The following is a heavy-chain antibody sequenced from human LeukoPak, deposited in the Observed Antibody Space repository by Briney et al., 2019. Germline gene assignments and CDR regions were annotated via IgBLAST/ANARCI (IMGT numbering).Heavy chain of an antibody. Sequence: KPSETLSLTCAVYGGSFSGYYWNWIRQPPGKGLEWVGEITQSGSTNYNPSPKRRVTISVDTSKSQFSLKLSSVTAADTAVYYCARGIDRGNNYFDPWGRGTLVTVSS. CDR2: ITQSGST. CDR1: GGSFSGYY. V-gene: IGHV4-34*01. D-gene: IGHD3-10*01. CDR3: ARGIDRGNNYFDP. J-gene: IGHJ5*02.